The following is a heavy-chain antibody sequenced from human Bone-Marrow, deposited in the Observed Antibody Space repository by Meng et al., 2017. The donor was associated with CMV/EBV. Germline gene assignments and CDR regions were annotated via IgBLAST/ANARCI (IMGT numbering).Heavy chain of an antibody. CDR2: IHPHRGDT. CDR3: ARRGSYSGPYGMDV. V-gene: IGHV1-18*04. CDR1: GYTFTAHY. J-gene: IGHJ6*02. Sequence: ASVKVSCKASGYTFTAHYFHWVRQAPGQGLEWMGWIHPHRGDTNYAQKLQGRVTMTTDTSTSTAYMELRSLRSDDTAVYYCARRGSYSGPYGMDVWGQGTTVTVSS. D-gene: IGHD1-26*01.